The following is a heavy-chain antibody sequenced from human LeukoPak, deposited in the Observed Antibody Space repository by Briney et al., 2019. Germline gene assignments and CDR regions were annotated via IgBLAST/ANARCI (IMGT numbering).Heavy chain of an antibody. Sequence: SETLSLTCTVSGGSISSSSYYWRWIRQPPGKGLEWIGYIYYSGSTNYNPSLKSRVTISVDTSKNQFSLKLSSVTAADTAVYYCARTPTMVPSVVSVFDYWGQGTLVTVSS. J-gene: IGHJ4*02. V-gene: IGHV4-61*01. CDR3: ARTPTMVPSVVSVFDY. CDR1: GGSISSSSYY. D-gene: IGHD3-10*01. CDR2: IYYSGST.